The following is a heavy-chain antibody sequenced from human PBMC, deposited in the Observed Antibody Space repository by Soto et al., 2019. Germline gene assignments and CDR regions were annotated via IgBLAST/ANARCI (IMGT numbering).Heavy chain of an antibody. J-gene: IGHJ6*02. CDR3: ARGADPRAYYYYGMDV. D-gene: IGHD3-16*01. CDR1: GGTFNNYA. CDR2: ITPMFGTA. Sequence: QVQLVQSGAEVKKPGSSVKVSCKASGGTFNNYAFSWVRKAPGQGLEWMGGITPMFGTANYAQKFQGRVTITADVPTSTAYMELSSLRSEDTAVYYCARGADPRAYYYYGMDVWGQGTTVTVS. V-gene: IGHV1-69*12.